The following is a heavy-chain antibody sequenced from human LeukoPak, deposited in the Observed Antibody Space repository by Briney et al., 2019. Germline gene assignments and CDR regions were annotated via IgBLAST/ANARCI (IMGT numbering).Heavy chain of an antibody. J-gene: IGHJ4*02. CDR3: STLTSRGLSDS. Sequence: GGSLRLSCAASGFTFSNAWMNWVRQAPGKGLEWVGRIKSKTDGGTTDYGAPVKGRFTFSRGDSKNMLYLQMNSLKSEDTAVYYCSTLTSRGLSDSWGQGTLVTVSS. D-gene: IGHD1-20*01. CDR1: GFTFSNAW. V-gene: IGHV3-15*07. CDR2: IKSKTDGGTT.